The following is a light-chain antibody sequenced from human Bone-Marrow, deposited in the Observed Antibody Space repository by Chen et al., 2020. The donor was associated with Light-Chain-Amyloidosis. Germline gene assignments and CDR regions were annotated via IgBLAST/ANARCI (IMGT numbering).Light chain of an antibody. CDR2: GAS. CDR1: QSVSNSY. J-gene: IGKJ3*01. CDR3: QQYGSSPFT. V-gene: IGKV3-20*01. Sequence: EIVLTQYPGTLSLSPGERATLSCRASQSVSNSYLAWYQQKPGQAPRLVMYGASRRTTGIPDRFSGSGSGTDFTLTISTLEPEDFAVYYCQQYGSSPFTFGPGTKVDIK.